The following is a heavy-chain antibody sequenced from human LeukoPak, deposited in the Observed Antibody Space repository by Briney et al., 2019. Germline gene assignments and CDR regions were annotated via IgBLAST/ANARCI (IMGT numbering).Heavy chain of an antibody. D-gene: IGHD5-18*01. CDR2: INPSGGST. V-gene: IGHV1-46*01. CDR3: ARGEYSWSYYYYYGMDV. Sequence: ASVKVSCKASGYTFTSYYMHWVRQAPGQGLEWMGIINPSGGSTSYAQKFQGRVTMTRDTSTSTVYMELSSLRSEDTAVYYCARGEYSWSYYYYYGMDVWGQGTTVTVSS. J-gene: IGHJ6*02. CDR1: GYTFTSYY.